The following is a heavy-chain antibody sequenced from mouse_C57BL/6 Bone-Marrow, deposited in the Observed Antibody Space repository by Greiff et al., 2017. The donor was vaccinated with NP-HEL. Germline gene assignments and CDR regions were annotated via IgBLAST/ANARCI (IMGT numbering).Heavy chain of an antibody. CDR3: ARRGSYYYDSSPFAY. V-gene: IGHV1-64*01. CDR2: IHPNSGST. D-gene: IGHD1-1*01. CDR1: GYTFTSYW. Sequence: QVQLQQPGAELVKPGASVKLSCKASGYTFTSYWMHWVKQRPGQGLEWIGMIHPNSGSTNYNEKFKSKATLTVDKSSSTAYMQLSSLTSENTAVDYGARRGSYYYDSSPFAYWGQGTLVTVSA. J-gene: IGHJ3*01.